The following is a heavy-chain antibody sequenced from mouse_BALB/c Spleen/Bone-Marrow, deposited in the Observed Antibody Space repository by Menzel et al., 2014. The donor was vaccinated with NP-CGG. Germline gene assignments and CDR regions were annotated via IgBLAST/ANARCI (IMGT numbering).Heavy chain of an antibody. CDR1: GHTFTDYA. CDR2: ISTYYGNA. V-gene: IGHV1-67*01. Sequence: VQLQQSGPELVRPGVSVKISCKGSGHTFTDYAMHWVKQSHAKSLEWIGVISTYYGNANYNQKFKGKATMTVDKSSSTAYMELARLTSEDSAVYYCTRGGRYDEVAYWGQGTLVTVSA. CDR3: TRGGRYDEVAY. J-gene: IGHJ3*01. D-gene: IGHD2-14*01.